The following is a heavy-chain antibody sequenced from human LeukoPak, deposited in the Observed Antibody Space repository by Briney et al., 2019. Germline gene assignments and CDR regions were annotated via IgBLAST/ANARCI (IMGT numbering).Heavy chain of an antibody. D-gene: IGHD3-16*01. J-gene: IGHJ6*03. CDR1: GYTFTGYY. CDR2: INPNSGGT. V-gene: IGHV1-2*02. Sequence: ASVKVSCKASGYTFTGYYMHWVRQAPGQGLEWMGWINPNSGGTNYAQKFQGRVTMTRNTSISTAYMELSSLRSEDTAVYYCARSPGGYYYYYYMDVWGKGTTVTISS. CDR3: ARSPGGYYYYYYMDV.